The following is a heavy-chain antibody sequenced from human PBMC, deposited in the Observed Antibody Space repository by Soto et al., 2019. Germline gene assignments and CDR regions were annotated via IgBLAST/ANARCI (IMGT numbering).Heavy chain of an antibody. CDR1: GFTFSSYA. D-gene: IGHD1-26*01. Sequence: EVQLLESGGGLGQPGGSLRLSCAASGFTFSSYAMTWVRQAPGRGLEWVSAISGTGSPTYYADSVKGRFTISRDNSKNRLYLHVNSLRADDTAVYSCARDMSGGTYNYYCGLDGWGQGSTVTVSS. V-gene: IGHV3-23*01. CDR2: ISGTGSPT. CDR3: ARDMSGGTYNYYCGLDG. J-gene: IGHJ6*02.